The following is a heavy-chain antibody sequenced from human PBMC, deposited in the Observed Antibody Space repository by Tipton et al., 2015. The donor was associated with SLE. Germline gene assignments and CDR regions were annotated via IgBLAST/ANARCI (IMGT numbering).Heavy chain of an antibody. CDR3: ARDLDYYDSSGYPL. D-gene: IGHD3-22*01. Sequence: TLSLTCTVSGGSISSYYWSWIRQPAGKGLEWIGRIYTSGSTNYNPSLKSRVTMSVDTSKNQFSLKLSSVTAADTAVYYCARDLDYYDSSGYPLWGQGTLVTVSS. J-gene: IGHJ4*02. CDR1: GGSISSYY. CDR2: IYTSGST. V-gene: IGHV4-4*07.